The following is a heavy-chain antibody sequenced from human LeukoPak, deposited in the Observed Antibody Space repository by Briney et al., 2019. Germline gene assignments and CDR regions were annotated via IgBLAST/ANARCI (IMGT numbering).Heavy chain of an antibody. CDR1: GFIFNNYA. J-gene: IGHJ4*02. Sequence: GGSLRLSCAGSGFIFNNYAMHWVRQPPGKGLEWVSGISWNSGSIDYADSVKGRFTISRDNAKNSLYLQMNSLRVEDAAFYYCAKDNRRHYTSGPNPDSLHWGQGALVTVSS. V-gene: IGHV3-9*01. CDR3: AKDNRRHYTSGPNPDSLH. D-gene: IGHD6-19*01. CDR2: ISWNSGSI.